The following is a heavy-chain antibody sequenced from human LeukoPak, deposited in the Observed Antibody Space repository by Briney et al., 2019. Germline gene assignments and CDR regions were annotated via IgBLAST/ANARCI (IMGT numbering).Heavy chain of an antibody. CDR2: ISSSSSYI. Sequence: GGSLRLSCAASGFTFSSYSMNWVRQAPGKGLEWVSSISSSSSYIYYADSVKGRFTISRDNAKNSLYLQMNSLRAEDTAVYYCAREPPDGYNYPFDYWGQGTLVTVSS. J-gene: IGHJ4*02. CDR1: GFTFSSYS. V-gene: IGHV3-21*01. D-gene: IGHD5-24*01. CDR3: AREPPDGYNYPFDY.